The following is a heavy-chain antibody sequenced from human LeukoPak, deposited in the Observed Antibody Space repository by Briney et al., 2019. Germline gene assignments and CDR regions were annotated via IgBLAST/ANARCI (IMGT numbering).Heavy chain of an antibody. CDR2: ISYDGSNK. J-gene: IGHJ4*02. V-gene: IGHV3-30*04. CDR1: GFTFSSYA. CDR3: AREARGPLRLDY. Sequence: PGGSLRLSCAASGFTFSSYAMHWVRQAPGKGLEWVAAISYDGSNKYYADSVKGRFTISRGNSKNTLYLQMNSLRAEDTAVYYCAREARGPLRLDYWGQGTLVTVSS. D-gene: IGHD4-17*01.